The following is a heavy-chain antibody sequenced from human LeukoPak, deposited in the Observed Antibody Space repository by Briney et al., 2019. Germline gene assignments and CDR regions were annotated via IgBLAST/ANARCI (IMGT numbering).Heavy chain of an antibody. CDR1: GFTFSSYS. CDR2: ISYSSTYI. Sequence: GGSLRLSCAASGFTFSSYSMNWDRQAPGKGLEWVSSISYSSTYIYYTDSVKGRFTISRDDASNSLDLQMNSLRAEDTAVYYCASGIYYASVHTWSPVWGQGTLVTVSS. CDR3: ASGIYYASVHTWSPV. D-gene: IGHD1-26*01. J-gene: IGHJ4*02. V-gene: IGHV3-21*01.